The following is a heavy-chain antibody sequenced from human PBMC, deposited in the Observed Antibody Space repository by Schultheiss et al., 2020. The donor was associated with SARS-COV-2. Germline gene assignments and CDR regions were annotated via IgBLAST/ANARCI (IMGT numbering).Heavy chain of an antibody. D-gene: IGHD3-10*01. CDR2: INSDGSST. CDR1: GFTFSSNY. CDR3: ARGSGSLQDY. Sequence: GGSLRLSCAASGFTFSSNYMSWVRQAPGKGLEWVSRINSDGSSTSYADSVKGRFTISRDNAKNSLYLQMNSLRAGDTAVYYCARGSGSLQDYWGQGTLVTVSS. V-gene: IGHV3-74*01. J-gene: IGHJ4*02.